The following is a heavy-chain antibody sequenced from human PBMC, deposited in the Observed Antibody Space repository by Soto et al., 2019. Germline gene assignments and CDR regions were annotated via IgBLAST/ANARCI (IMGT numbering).Heavy chain of an antibody. CDR3: ATLNSFGSDY. V-gene: IGHV3-74*03. CDR2: IYSDGRGP. D-gene: IGHD5-18*01. Sequence: LRLSCAASGFPFSNYWMHWVRQAPGKGLVWVSRIYSDGRGPMYADSVKGRFTISRDNAKSTLYLQMNSLRAEDTAVYYCATLNSFGSDYWGRGTLVTVSS. CDR1: GFPFSNYW. J-gene: IGHJ4*02.